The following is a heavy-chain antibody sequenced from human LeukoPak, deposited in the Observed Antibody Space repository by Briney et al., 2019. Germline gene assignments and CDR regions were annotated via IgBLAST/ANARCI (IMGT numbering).Heavy chain of an antibody. CDR3: ARFPRGYSYGSADY. J-gene: IGHJ4*02. V-gene: IGHV3-48*03. CDR2: ISSSGSTI. D-gene: IGHD5-18*01. Sequence: GGSLRLSCAASGFTFSSYEMNWVRQAPGKGLEWVSYISSSGSTIYHADSVKGRFTISRDNAKNSLYLQMNSLRAEDTAVYYCARFPRGYSYGSADYWGQGTLVAVSS. CDR1: GFTFSSYE.